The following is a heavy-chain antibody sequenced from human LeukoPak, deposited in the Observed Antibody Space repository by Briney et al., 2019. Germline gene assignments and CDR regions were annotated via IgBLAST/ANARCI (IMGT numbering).Heavy chain of an antibody. D-gene: IGHD1-26*01. J-gene: IGHJ3*02. CDR3: AKDTSGAFDI. Sequence: GGSLRLSCAASGFTFTSYAMGWVRQAPGKGLEWVTTISSSSDNTYYADSVKGRFTISRDNSKNTLYLQMNSLRAEDTAVYYCAKDTSGAFDIWGQGTMVTVSS. CDR2: ISSSSDNT. V-gene: IGHV3-23*01. CDR1: GFTFTSYA.